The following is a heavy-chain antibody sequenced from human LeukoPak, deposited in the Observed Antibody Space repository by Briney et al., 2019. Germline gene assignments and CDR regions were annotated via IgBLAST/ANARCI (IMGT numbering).Heavy chain of an antibody. V-gene: IGHV3-30*02. CDR3: ARAPTDDYGDY. J-gene: IGHJ4*02. Sequence: GGSLRLSCAASGITFSRYGMHWVRQAPGKGREWVPFIRYDGSIKYYADSVKGRFTISRDNAKNTLYLQMNSLRAEDTAVYYCARAPTDDYGDYWGQGTLVTVSS. CDR1: GITFSRYG. D-gene: IGHD1-14*01. CDR2: IRYDGSIK.